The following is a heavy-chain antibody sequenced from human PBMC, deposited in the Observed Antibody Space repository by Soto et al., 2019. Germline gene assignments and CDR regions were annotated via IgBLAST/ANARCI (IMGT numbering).Heavy chain of an antibody. CDR2: INSDGSST. Sequence: GGSLRLSCAASGFTFSSYWMHWVRQAPGKGLVWVSRINSDGSSTSYADSVKGRFTISRDNAKNTLYLQMNSLRAEDTAVYYCASAQTSGPNASDYWGQGTLVTVSS. V-gene: IGHV3-74*01. CDR1: GFTFSSYW. D-gene: IGHD5-12*01. CDR3: ASAQTSGPNASDY. J-gene: IGHJ4*02.